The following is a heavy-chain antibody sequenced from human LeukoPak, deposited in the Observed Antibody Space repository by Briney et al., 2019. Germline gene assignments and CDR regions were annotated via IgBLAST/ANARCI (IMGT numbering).Heavy chain of an antibody. J-gene: IGHJ5*02. D-gene: IGHD6-13*01. Sequence: PSETLSLTCTVSGGSISSYYWSWIRQPPGKGLEWTGYIYYSGSTNYNPSLKSRVTISVDTSKNQFSLKLSSVTAADTAVYYCARRVAAAGSNWFDPWGQGTLVTVSS. CDR1: GGSISSYY. CDR2: IYYSGST. V-gene: IGHV4-59*08. CDR3: ARRVAAAGSNWFDP.